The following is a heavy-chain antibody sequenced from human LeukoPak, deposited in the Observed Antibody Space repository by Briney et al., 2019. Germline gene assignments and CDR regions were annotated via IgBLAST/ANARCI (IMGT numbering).Heavy chain of an antibody. V-gene: IGHV3-23*01. J-gene: IGHJ4*02. Sequence: GGSLRLSCVVSGFTFSSYAMSWVRQAPGKGLEWVAATSSSDSGKYHADSVRGRFTISRDNSKNTVYLQMNSLRAEDAAVYYCAATPRDDILTVVFDYWGQGTLVTVSS. CDR1: GFTFSSYA. CDR2: TSSSDSGK. D-gene: IGHD3-9*01. CDR3: AATPRDDILTVVFDY.